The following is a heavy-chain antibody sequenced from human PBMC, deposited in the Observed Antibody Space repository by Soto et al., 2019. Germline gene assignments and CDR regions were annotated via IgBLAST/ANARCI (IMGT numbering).Heavy chain of an antibody. V-gene: IGHV1-58*01. J-gene: IGHJ4*02. CDR3: AATAPGAVCAPGGPPHY. Sequence: SVKVSCKACKFPFTSSAFQLVRQARGHRLEWIGWIVVGSGNTNYAQKFQERVTITRDMSTSTAYMERRSLRSEDTAVYYCAATAPGAVCAPGGPPHYWGQGTQVTDSS. CDR1: KFPFTSSA. CDR2: IVVGSGNT. D-gene: IGHD1-26*01.